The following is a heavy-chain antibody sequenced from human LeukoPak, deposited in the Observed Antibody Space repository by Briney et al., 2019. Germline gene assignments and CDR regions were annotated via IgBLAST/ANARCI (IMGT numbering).Heavy chain of an antibody. Sequence: GGSLRLSRAASGFTFSSYAMSWVRQAPGKGLEWVSAISGSGGSTYYADSVKGRFTISRDNSKNTLYLQMNSLRAEDTAVYYCAKYYYGSGTIDYWGQGTLVTVSS. CDR3: AKYYYGSGTIDY. V-gene: IGHV3-23*01. CDR1: GFTFSSYA. CDR2: ISGSGGST. J-gene: IGHJ4*02. D-gene: IGHD3-10*01.